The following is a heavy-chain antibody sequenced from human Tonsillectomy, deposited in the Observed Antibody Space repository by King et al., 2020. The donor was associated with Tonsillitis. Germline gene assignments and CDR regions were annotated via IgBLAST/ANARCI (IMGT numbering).Heavy chain of an antibody. D-gene: IGHD2-2*02. CDR3: ATNLDIVVVPAAIMRRTNYYYYYMDV. Sequence: VQLVETGGGLIQPGGSLRLSCAASGFTVSSNYMSWVRQAPGKGLEWVSVIYSGGSTYYADSVKGRFTISRDNSKNTLYLQMNSLRAEDTAVYYCATNLDIVVVPAAIMRRTNYYYYYMDVWGKGTTVTVSS. CDR2: IYSGGST. J-gene: IGHJ6*03. CDR1: GFTVSSNY. V-gene: IGHV3-53*02.